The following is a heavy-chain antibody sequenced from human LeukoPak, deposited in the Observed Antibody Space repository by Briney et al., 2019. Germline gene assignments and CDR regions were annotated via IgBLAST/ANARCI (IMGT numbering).Heavy chain of an antibody. CDR2: IIPIFGTA. CDR3: ARDPSEDCSGGSCYQTNWFDP. CDR1: GGTFSSYA. D-gene: IGHD2-15*01. J-gene: IGHJ5*02. Sequence: SVKVSCRASGGTFSSYAISWVRQAPGQGLEWMGGIIPIFGTANYAQKFQGRVTITADESTSTAYMELSSLRSEDTAVYYCARDPSEDCSGGSCYQTNWFDPWGQGTLVTVSS. V-gene: IGHV1-69*13.